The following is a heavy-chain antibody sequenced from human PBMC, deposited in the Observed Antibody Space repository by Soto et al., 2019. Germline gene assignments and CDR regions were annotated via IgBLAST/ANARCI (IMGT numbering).Heavy chain of an antibody. Sequence: SVKVSCKASGFTFTSSAVQWVRQARGQRLEWIGWIVVGSGNTNYAQKFQERVTITRDMSTSTAYMELSSLRSEDTAVYYCAAGDSSSWYWYFDLWGRGTLVTASS. J-gene: IGHJ2*01. CDR1: GFTFTSSA. CDR3: AAGDSSSWYWYFDL. V-gene: IGHV1-58*01. D-gene: IGHD6-13*01. CDR2: IVVGSGNT.